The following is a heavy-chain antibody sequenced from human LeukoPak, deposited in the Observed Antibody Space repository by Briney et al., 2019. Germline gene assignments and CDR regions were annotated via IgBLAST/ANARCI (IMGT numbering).Heavy chain of an antibody. V-gene: IGHV4-39*01. D-gene: IGHD3-22*01. J-gene: IGHJ3*02. CDR1: GGSISSSSYY. CDR3: VSTTIVDDAFDI. Sequence: ASETLSLTCTVSGGSISSSSYYWGWIRQPPGKGLEWIGSIYYSGSTYYNPSLKSRVTISVDTSKNQFSLKLSSVTAADTAVYYCVSTTIVDDAFDIWGKGTMVTVSS. CDR2: IYYSGST.